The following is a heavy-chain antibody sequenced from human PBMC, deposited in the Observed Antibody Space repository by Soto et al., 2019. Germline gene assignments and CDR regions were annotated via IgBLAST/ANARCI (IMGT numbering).Heavy chain of an antibody. J-gene: IGHJ5*02. CDR3: ARLVSRGEYNWFDP. D-gene: IGHD3-10*01. V-gene: IGHV4-39*02. Sequence: PSETLSLTCTVSGGSISSSSYYWVWIRRPPGKGLEWIGSIYYSGVTYYNPSLKSRVTISVDTSKNHFSLKLNSVTAADTAVFYWARLVSRGEYNWFDPWGQGTLVTVSS. CDR2: IYYSGVT. CDR1: GGSISSSSYY.